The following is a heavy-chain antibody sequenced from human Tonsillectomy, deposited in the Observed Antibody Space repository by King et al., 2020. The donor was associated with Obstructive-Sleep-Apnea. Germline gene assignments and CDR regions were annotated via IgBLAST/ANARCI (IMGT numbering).Heavy chain of an antibody. CDR1: GFTFSNYG. V-gene: IGHV3-30*03. CDR2: ISYGGSDK. CDR3: GGYNWFDP. J-gene: IGHJ5*02. D-gene: IGHD6-13*01. Sequence: QLVQSGGGVVQPGRSLRLSCAASGFTFSNYGMHWVRQAPGEGLEWVAIISYGGSDKYYADSLKGRFTISRDNSKSTLYLQMNSLRPEDTAVYYCGGYNWFDPWGQGTLVTVSS.